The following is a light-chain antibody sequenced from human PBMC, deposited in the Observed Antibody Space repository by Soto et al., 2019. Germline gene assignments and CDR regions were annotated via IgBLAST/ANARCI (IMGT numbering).Light chain of an antibody. Sequence: QSALTQPASVSGSPGQSITISCTGTSSDVGSYNLVSWYQQHPGKAPKLMIYEVSKRPSGVSNRFSGSKSGNTASLTISGLQAEDEADYYCCSYAGSSTSKVVFGGGTKVTVL. CDR1: SSDVGSYNL. CDR2: EVS. J-gene: IGLJ2*01. CDR3: CSYAGSSTSKVV. V-gene: IGLV2-23*02.